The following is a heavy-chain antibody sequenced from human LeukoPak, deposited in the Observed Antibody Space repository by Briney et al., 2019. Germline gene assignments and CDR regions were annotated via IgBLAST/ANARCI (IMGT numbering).Heavy chain of an antibody. Sequence: PSETLSLTCTVSGGSISSSSYYWGWIRQPPGKGLEWIGSIYYSGSTYYNPSLKSRVTISVDTSKNQFSLKLSSMTAADTAVYYCARREGYYYGSGNAFDIWGQGTMVTVSS. V-gene: IGHV4-39*01. D-gene: IGHD3-10*01. CDR2: IYYSGST. J-gene: IGHJ3*02. CDR1: GGSISSSSYY. CDR3: ARREGYYYGSGNAFDI.